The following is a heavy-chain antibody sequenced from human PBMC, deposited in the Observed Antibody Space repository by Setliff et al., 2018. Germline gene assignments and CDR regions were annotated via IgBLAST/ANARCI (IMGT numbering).Heavy chain of an antibody. V-gene: IGHV1-18*01. CDR3: AKGGNITRETYYYYGMDV. CDR2: IGPYNGNT. Sequence: AASVKVSCKASGYTFTRYGISWVRQAPGKGFEWMGWIGPYNGNTYYAQKFQGRVAITTDTSTSTAYMELRSLRSDDTAVYYCAKGGNITRETYYYYGMDVWGQGTTVTVS. J-gene: IGHJ6*02. CDR1: GYTFTRYG. D-gene: IGHD1-20*01.